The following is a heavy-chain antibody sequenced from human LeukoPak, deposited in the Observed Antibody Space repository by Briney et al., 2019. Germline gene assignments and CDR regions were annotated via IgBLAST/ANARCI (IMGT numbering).Heavy chain of an antibody. V-gene: IGHV3-7*01. CDR2: IKQDGSEK. CDR3: ARDKPIAVVPRPFDI. J-gene: IGHJ3*02. D-gene: IGHD6-19*01. CDR1: GFTFSSYW. Sequence: GGSLRLSCAASGFTFSSYWMGWVRQAPGKGLEWVANIKQDGSEKYYVDSVKGRFTISRDNAKNSLYLQMNSLRAEDTAVYYCARDKPIAVVPRPFDIWGQGTMVTVSS.